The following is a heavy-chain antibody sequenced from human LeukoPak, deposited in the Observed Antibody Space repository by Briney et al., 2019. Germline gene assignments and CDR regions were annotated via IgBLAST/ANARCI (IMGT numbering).Heavy chain of an antibody. D-gene: IGHD3-22*01. CDR3: ARARRTGHEYYYDSSGYYGGDY. V-gene: IGHV1-2*02. CDR1: GYTFTVYY. J-gene: IGHJ4*02. Sequence: ASVEVSCKASGYTFTVYYMHWVRQAPGQGREWMGWINPNSGGTNYAQKFQGRVTMTRDTSISTAYMELSRLRSDDTAVYYCARARRTGHEYYYDSSGYYGGDYWGQGTLVTVSS. CDR2: INPNSGGT.